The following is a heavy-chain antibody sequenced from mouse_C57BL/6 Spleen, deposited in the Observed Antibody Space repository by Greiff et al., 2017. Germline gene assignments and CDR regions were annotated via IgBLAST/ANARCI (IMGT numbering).Heavy chain of an antibody. CDR3: ARPKLGLYFDY. J-gene: IGHJ2*01. D-gene: IGHD4-1*01. CDR1: GFTFSDYG. Sequence: EVKLMESGGGLVKPGGSLKLSCAAFGFTFSDYGMHWVRQAPEKGLEWVAYISSGSSTIYYADTVKGRFTISRDNAKNTLFLQMTSLRSEDTAMYYCARPKLGLYFDYWGQGTTLTVSS. CDR2: ISSGSSTI. V-gene: IGHV5-17*01.